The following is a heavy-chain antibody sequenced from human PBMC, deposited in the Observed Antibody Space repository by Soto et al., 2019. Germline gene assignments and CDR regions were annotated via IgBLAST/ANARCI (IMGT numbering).Heavy chain of an antibody. CDR1: GGSISSYY. J-gene: IGHJ6*02. V-gene: IGHV4-59*01. Sequence: SETLSLTCTVSGGSISSYYWSWIRQPPGKGLEWIGYIYYSGSTNYNPSLKSRVTISVGTSKNQFSLKLSSVTAADTAVYYCARDRNYYYGMDVWGQGTPVTVSS. CDR2: IYYSGST. CDR3: ARDRNYYYGMDV.